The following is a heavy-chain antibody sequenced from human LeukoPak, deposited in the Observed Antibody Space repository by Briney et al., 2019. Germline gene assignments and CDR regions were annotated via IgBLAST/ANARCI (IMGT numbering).Heavy chain of an antibody. CDR3: ARVKRPRIAAAFDY. J-gene: IGHJ4*02. Sequence: GGSLRLSCAASGFTFSSYGMHWVRQAPGKGLEWVAVISYDGSNKYYADSVKGRFTISRDNSKNTLYLQMNSLRAEDTAVYYCARVKRPRIAAAFDYWGQGTLVTVSS. D-gene: IGHD6-13*01. CDR2: ISYDGSNK. V-gene: IGHV3-30*03. CDR1: GFTFSSYG.